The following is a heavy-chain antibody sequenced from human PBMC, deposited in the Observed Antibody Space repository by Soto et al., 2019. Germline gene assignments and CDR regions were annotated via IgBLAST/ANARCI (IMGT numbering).Heavy chain of an antibody. D-gene: IGHD3-22*01. CDR2: IYHTGNA. J-gene: IGHJ5*02. Sequence: PSDTLSLTCSVSGDSISNSRFYWAWIRQPPGEGLEWIGSIYHTGNAYYNPSLKSRVTKFIETSKNQYYLKLTSETAADTALYYCARDYFDSSDYTTNWFDPWGQGALVTV. CDR1: GDSISNSRFY. V-gene: IGHV4-39*01. CDR3: ARDYFDSSDYTTNWFDP.